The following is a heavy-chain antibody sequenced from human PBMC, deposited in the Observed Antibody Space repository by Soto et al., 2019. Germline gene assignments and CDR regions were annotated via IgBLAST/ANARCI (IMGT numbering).Heavy chain of an antibody. D-gene: IGHD1-26*01. CDR2: IGASGAGT. CDR1: GFTFSNYA. J-gene: IGHJ4*02. Sequence: GGSLRLSCAASGFTFSNYAMSWVRQAPGKGLEWVSGIGASGAGTYYADFVKGRFIISRDNSKNTLHLQMNSLGAEDTAVYYCALRKTGSYFDYWGQGTLVTVSS. CDR3: ALRKTGSYFDY. V-gene: IGHV3-23*01.